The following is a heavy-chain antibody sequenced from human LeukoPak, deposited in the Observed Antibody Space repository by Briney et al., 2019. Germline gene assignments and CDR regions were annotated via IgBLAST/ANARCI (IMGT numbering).Heavy chain of an antibody. CDR2: IWSDGSNI. J-gene: IGHJ5*02. CDR3: ARDRRNWRVSRGEFDP. D-gene: IGHD1-1*01. Sequence: GGSLRLSCAASGFTFSSYGMHWVRQAPGKGLEWVAVIWSDGSNIYYADSVKSRFTISRDNSKNMLYLQMNSLRAEDTAVYYCARDRRNWRVSRGEFDPWGQGTLVTVSS. CDR1: GFTFSSYG. V-gene: IGHV3-33*01.